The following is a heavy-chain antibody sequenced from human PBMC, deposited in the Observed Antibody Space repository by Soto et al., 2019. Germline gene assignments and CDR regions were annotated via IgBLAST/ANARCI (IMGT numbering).Heavy chain of an antibody. D-gene: IGHD2-2*01. Sequence: QVQLVQSGAEVKKPGASVKVSCKASGYSFTSYAIYWVRQAPGQRLEWMGWINAGNGNTKYSQKLQGRVTFTGDTSASTVHMELSSLRSEDTAVYFCARGVENIVVVLDVFGYYGMDVWGQGTTVTVSS. CDR1: GYSFTSYA. CDR2: INAGNGNT. CDR3: ARGVENIVVVLDVFGYYGMDV. V-gene: IGHV1-3*01. J-gene: IGHJ6*02.